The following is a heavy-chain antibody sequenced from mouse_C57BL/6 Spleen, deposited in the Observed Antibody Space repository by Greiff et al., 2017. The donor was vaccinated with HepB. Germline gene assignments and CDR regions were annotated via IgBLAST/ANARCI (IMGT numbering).Heavy chain of an antibody. CDR3: ARGRGGYSDY. D-gene: IGHD2-3*01. Sequence: VQLQQPGAELVRPGSSVKLSCKASGYTFTSYWMHWVKQRPIQGLEWIGNIDPSDSETHYNQKFKDKATLTVDKSSSTAYMQLSSLTSEDSAVYYCARGRGGYSDYWGQGTTLTVSS. CDR2: IDPSDSET. V-gene: IGHV1-52*01. J-gene: IGHJ2*01. CDR1: GYTFTSYW.